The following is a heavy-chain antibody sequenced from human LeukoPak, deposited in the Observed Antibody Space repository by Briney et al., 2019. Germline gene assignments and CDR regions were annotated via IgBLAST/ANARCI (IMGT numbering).Heavy chain of an antibody. CDR1: GYTFTGYY. J-gene: IGHJ6*02. CDR2: INPNSGGT. Sequence: ASVKVSCKASGYTFTGYYMHWVRQAPGQGLEWMGWINPNSGGTNYAQKFQGRVTMTRDTSISTAYMELSRLRSDDTAVYYCARGQYDFWSGYLVYYYYGMDVWGQGTTVAVSS. V-gene: IGHV1-2*02. CDR3: ARGQYDFWSGYLVYYYYGMDV. D-gene: IGHD3-3*01.